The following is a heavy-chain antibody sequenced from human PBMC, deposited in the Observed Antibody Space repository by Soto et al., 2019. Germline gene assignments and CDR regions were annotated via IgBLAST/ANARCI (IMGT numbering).Heavy chain of an antibody. CDR2: IYYSGST. Sequence: QVQLQESGPGLVKPSETLSLTCTVSGGSISSYYWSWIRQPPGKGLEWIGYIYYSGSTNYNPSLKSRVTISVDTSKNQFSLKLSSVTAADTAVYYCARSRIKGNTELDYWGQGTLVAVFS. CDR1: GGSISSYY. D-gene: IGHD5-18*01. J-gene: IGHJ4*02. V-gene: IGHV4-59*01. CDR3: ARSRIKGNTELDY.